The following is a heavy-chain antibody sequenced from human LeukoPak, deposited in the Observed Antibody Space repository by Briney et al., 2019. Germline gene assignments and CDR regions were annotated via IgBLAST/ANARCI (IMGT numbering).Heavy chain of an antibody. CDR2: INHSGST. J-gene: IGHJ4*02. CDR1: GGSFSGYY. Sequence: PSETLSLTCAVYGGSFSGYYWSWLRQPPGKGLEWIGEINHSGSTNYNPSLKSRVTISVDTSKNQFSLKLSSVTAADTAVYYCAREPLNRTFDYWGQGTLVTVSS. CDR3: AREPLNRTFDY. D-gene: IGHD2/OR15-2a*01. V-gene: IGHV4-34*01.